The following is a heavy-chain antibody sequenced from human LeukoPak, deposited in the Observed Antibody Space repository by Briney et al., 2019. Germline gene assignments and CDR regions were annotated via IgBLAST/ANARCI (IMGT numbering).Heavy chain of an antibody. CDR1: GGSISSSSYY. CDR2: IDHSGST. CDR3: ARELIAAAGTSPYYYYMDV. V-gene: IGHV4-39*07. J-gene: IGHJ6*03. D-gene: IGHD6-13*01. Sequence: SETLSLTCTVSGGSISSSSYYWGWIRQPPGKGLEWIGEIDHSGSTNYNPSVKSRVTISVDTSKNQFSLKLSSVTAADTAVYYCARELIAAAGTSPYYYYMDVWGKGTTVTVSS.